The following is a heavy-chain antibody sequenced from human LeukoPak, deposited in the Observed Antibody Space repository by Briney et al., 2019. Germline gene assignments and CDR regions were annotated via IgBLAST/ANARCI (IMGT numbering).Heavy chain of an antibody. CDR2: IYYRGST. V-gene: IGHV4-59*08. Sequence: ASETLSLTCTVSGDSISGYYWTWIRQPPGKGLEWIEYIYYRGSTSYNPSLKSRVTISVDTSKNEFSLKLSSVTAADTAVYYCARKSYYYYYMDVWGQRTTVTVSS. J-gene: IGHJ6*02. CDR1: GDSISGYY. CDR3: ARKSYYYYYMDV.